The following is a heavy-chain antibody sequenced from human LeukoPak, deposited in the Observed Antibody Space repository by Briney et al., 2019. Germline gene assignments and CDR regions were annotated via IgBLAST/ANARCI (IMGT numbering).Heavy chain of an antibody. Sequence: GGSLRLSCAASGFTVSSNYTSSVRHAPGKGLEWVSAIYSGGSTYYSDSVKGRFTISRDNSKNTLYLQMNSLRAEDTAVYYCARSSGYYTCYFDYWGQGTLVTVSS. D-gene: IGHD3-3*01. CDR2: IYSGGST. CDR1: GFTVSSNY. J-gene: IGHJ4*02. V-gene: IGHV3-53*01. CDR3: ARSSGYYTCYFDY.